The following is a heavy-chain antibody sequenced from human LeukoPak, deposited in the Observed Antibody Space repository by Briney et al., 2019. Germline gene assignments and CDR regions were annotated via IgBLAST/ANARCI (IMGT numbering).Heavy chain of an antibody. CDR1: GYSFTSYW. V-gene: IGHV5-51*01. D-gene: IGHD1-26*01. J-gene: IGHJ6*03. CDR2: IYPADSDT. Sequence: GDSLKISCKGSGYSFTSYWIGWVRQMPGKGLEWMGIIYPADSDTRYSPSFQGQVTISADKSISTAYLQWSSLKASDTATYYCARLFQGGIVGATTYYYYMDVWGKGTTVTVSS. CDR3: ARLFQGGIVGATTYYYYMDV.